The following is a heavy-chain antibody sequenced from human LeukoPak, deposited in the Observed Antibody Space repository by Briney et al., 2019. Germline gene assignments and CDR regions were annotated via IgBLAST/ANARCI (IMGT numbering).Heavy chain of an antibody. V-gene: IGHV1-2*02. CDR2: INPNSGGT. CDR1: GYTFTGYY. D-gene: IGHD3-3*01. J-gene: IGHJ4*02. Sequence: GASVEVSCKASGYTFTGYYMHWVRQAPGQGLEWMGWINPNSGGTNCAQKFQGRVTMTRDTSISTAYMELSRLRSDDTAVYYCARGSTIFGVVYSYYFDYWGQETLVTVSS. CDR3: ARGSTIFGVVYSYYFDY.